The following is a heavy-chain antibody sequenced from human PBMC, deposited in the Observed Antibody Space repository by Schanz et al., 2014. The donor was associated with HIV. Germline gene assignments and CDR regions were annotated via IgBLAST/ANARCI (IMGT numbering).Heavy chain of an antibody. D-gene: IGHD3-10*01. CDR2: INHREST. Sequence: QVKLQQWGAGLLKPSETLSLTCAVYGGSFTGYYWSWIRQSPGKGLEWLGQINHRESTNYNPSLQSRVTISLDTSKNRFSLKLSSVTAADTAVYYCARDVPSGGFDYWGQGTLVTVSS. V-gene: IGHV4-34*01. CDR3: ARDVPSGGFDY. J-gene: IGHJ4*02. CDR1: GGSFTGYY.